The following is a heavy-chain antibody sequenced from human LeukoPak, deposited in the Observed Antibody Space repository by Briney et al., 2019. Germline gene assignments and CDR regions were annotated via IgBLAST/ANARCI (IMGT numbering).Heavy chain of an antibody. CDR3: ARGVIVVPTAVLTL. Sequence: ASVTVSCKASGGTFINYAINWVRQAPGQGLEWMGGIIPEFGTENYAQKFQGRVTITADESTNTAYMELSRLRSEDTAVYYCARGVIVVPTAVLTLWGQGTLVTVSS. CDR1: GGTFINYA. V-gene: IGHV1-69*01. J-gene: IGHJ4*02. D-gene: IGHD2-2*01. CDR2: IIPEFGTE.